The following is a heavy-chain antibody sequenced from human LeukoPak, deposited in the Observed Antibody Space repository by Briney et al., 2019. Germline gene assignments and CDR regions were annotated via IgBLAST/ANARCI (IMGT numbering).Heavy chain of an antibody. CDR2: IYYSGST. CDR3: AREGGYSYGYYYYYYGMDV. Sequence: PSETLSLTCTGSGGSISSYYLIWIRQPPGKGLEWIGYIYYSGSTNYNPSLKSRVTISVDTSKNQFSLKLSSVTAADPAVSYCAREGGYSYGYYYYYYGMDVWGQGTTVTVSS. CDR1: GGSISSYY. D-gene: IGHD5-18*01. V-gene: IGHV4-59*01. J-gene: IGHJ6*02.